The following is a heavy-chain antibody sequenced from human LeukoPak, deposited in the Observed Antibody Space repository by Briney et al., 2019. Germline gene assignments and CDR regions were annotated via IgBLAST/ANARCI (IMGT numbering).Heavy chain of an antibody. CDR2: ISGSGGST. J-gene: IGHJ4*02. CDR3: AKDSHLIAARHFDY. Sequence: GGSLRLSCAASGFTFSSYGMSWVRQAPGKGLEWVSAISGSGGSTYYAGYVKGRFTISRDNSKNALYLQMNSLRAEDTAVYYCAKDSHLIAARHFDYWGQGTLVTVSS. V-gene: IGHV3-23*01. D-gene: IGHD6-6*01. CDR1: GFTFSSYG.